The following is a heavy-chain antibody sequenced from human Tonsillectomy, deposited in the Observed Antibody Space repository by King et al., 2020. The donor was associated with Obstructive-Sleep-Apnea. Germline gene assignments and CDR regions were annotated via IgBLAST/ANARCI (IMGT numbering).Heavy chain of an antibody. D-gene: IGHD1-26*01. V-gene: IGHV3-33*01. J-gene: IGHJ4*02. CDR2: IWPDGGNK. Sequence: VQLVESGGGVVQPGGSLRLSCAASGFIFSTYGMHFVRQAPGKGLEWVALIWPDGGNKFYTDSVKGRFTISRDNSKNTVYLQMNNLRAEDTAVYYCARDSWSSVSKHGGIDYWGQGTLVTVSS. CDR3: ARDSWSSVSKHGGIDY. CDR1: GFIFSTYG.